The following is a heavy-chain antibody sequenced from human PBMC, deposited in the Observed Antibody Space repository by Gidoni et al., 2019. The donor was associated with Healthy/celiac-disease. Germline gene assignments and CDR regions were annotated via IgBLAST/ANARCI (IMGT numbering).Heavy chain of an antibody. V-gene: IGHV3-21*01. CDR3: ARDLEVDFWSGYPNYYYYYGMDV. D-gene: IGHD3-3*01. CDR2: ISSSSSYI. Sequence: EVQRVESGGGLVKPGGSLRLSCAASGFTFSSSSMNWVPQAPVKGLEWVSSISSSSSYIYYADSVKGRFTISRDNAKNSLYLQMNSLRAEDTAVYYCARDLEVDFWSGYPNYYYYYGMDVWGQGTTVTVSS. J-gene: IGHJ6*02. CDR1: GFTFSSSS.